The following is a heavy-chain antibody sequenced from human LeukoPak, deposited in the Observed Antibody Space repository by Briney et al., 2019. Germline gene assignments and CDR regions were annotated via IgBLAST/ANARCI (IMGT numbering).Heavy chain of an antibody. J-gene: IGHJ4*02. D-gene: IGHD1-1*01. CDR2: MNPNSGNT. Sequence: ASVKVSCKASGYTFSGYYMHWVRQATGQGLEWMGWMNPNSGNTGYAQKLQGRVTMTTDTSTSTAYMELRSLRSDDTAVYYCARDPGGTGPYYFDYWGQGTLVTVSS. CDR3: ARDPGGTGPYYFDY. CDR1: GYTFSGYY. V-gene: IGHV1-8*02.